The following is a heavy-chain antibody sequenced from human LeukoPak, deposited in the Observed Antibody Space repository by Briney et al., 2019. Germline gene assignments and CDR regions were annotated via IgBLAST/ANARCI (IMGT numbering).Heavy chain of an antibody. CDR3: ASVRFYGDPKLYYMDV. D-gene: IGHD4-17*01. CDR2: ISSSSSYI. Sequence: PGGSLRLSCAASGFTFTTYWMNWVRQAPGKGLEWVSSISSSSSYIYYADSVKGRFTISRDNAKNSLYLQMNGLRAEDTAVYYCASVRFYGDPKLYYMDVWGKGTTVTVSS. CDR1: GFTFTTYW. V-gene: IGHV3-21*01. J-gene: IGHJ6*03.